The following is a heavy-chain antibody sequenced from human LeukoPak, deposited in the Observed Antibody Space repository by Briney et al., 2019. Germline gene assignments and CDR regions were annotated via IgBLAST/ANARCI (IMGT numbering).Heavy chain of an antibody. D-gene: IGHD3-22*01. CDR2: ISSSGSTI. Sequence: GGSLRLSCAASGFTFSDYYMSWIRQAPGKGLEWVSYISSSGSTIYYADSVKGRFTISRDNSKNTLYLQMNSLRVEDTAVYYCATLPYYYDSSGSYYFDYWGQGTLVTVSS. J-gene: IGHJ4*02. CDR1: GFTFSDYY. CDR3: ATLPYYYDSSGSYYFDY. V-gene: IGHV3-11*04.